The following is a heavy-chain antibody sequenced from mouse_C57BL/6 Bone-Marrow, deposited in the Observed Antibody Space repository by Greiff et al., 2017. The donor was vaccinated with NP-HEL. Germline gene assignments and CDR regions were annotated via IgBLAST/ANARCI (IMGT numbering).Heavy chain of an antibody. CDR1: GYTFTSYW. CDR3: ARYSPNWDGEDY. D-gene: IGHD4-1*01. J-gene: IGHJ2*01. CDR2: INPSSGYT. V-gene: IGHV1-7*01. Sequence: QVQLQQSGAELAKPGASVKLSCKASGYTFTSYWMHWVKQRPGQGLEWIGYINPSSGYTKYNQKFKDKAPLTADKSSSTAYMQLSSLTYEDSAVYYCARYSPNWDGEDYWGQGTTLTVSS.